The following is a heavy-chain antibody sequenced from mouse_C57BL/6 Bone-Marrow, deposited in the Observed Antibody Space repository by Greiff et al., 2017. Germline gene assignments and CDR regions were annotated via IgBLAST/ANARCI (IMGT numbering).Heavy chain of an antibody. CDR3: ARDPYGSSYYYAMDY. V-gene: IGHV5-4*01. Sequence: EVKLVESGGGLVQPGGSLKLSCAASGFTFSSYAMSWVRQTPEKRLEWVATISDGGSYTYYPDNVKGRFTISRDNAKNNLYLQMSHLKSEDTAMYYCARDPYGSSYYYAMDYWGQGTSVTVSS. J-gene: IGHJ4*01. CDR1: GFTFSSYA. D-gene: IGHD1-1*01. CDR2: ISDGGSYT.